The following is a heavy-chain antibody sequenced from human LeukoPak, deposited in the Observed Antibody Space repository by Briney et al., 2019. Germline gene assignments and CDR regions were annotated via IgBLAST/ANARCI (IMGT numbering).Heavy chain of an antibody. V-gene: IGHV3-7*03. Sequence: GGSLRLSCAASGFTFSSYWMSWVRQAPGKGLGWVANIKQDGSEKYYVDSVKGRFTISRDNAKNSLYLQMNSLGADDTAIYYCAKDLLSSTVTTAGFFDLWGRGTLVTVSS. CDR2: IKQDGSEK. J-gene: IGHJ2*01. CDR3: AKDLLSSTVTTAGFFDL. D-gene: IGHD4-17*01. CDR1: GFTFSSYW.